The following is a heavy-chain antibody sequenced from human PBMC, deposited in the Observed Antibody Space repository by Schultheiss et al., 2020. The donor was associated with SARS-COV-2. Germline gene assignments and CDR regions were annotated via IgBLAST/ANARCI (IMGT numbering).Heavy chain of an antibody. CDR3: ARDNPVTQEPLDY. Sequence: GESLKISCAASGFIFSDYGMHWVRQAPGKGLEWVALISYDGSNEYYADSVKGRFTISRDTSKNTLYLQMNSLRAEDTAVYYCARDNPVTQEPLDYWGQGTLVTVSS. D-gene: IGHD1-14*01. CDR1: GFIFSDYG. J-gene: IGHJ4*02. V-gene: IGHV3-30*03. CDR2: ISYDGSNE.